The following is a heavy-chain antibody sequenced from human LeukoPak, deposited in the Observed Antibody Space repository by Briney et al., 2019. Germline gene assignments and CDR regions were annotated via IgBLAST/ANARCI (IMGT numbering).Heavy chain of an antibody. CDR3: ARSVGATASLDY. D-gene: IGHD1-26*01. CDR1: GGSFSGYY. Sequence: SETLSLTCAVYGGSFSGYYWSWIRQPPGKGLEWIGEINHSGSTNYNPSLKSRVTISVDTSKNQFSLKLSSVTAADTAVYYCARSVGATASLDYWGQGTLVTVSS. J-gene: IGHJ4*02. CDR2: INHSGST. V-gene: IGHV4-34*01.